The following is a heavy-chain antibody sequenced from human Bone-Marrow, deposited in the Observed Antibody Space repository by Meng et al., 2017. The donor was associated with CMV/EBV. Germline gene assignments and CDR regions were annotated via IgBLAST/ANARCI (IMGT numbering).Heavy chain of an antibody. Sequence: SETLSLTCTVSGGSISSSSYYWGWIRQPPGKGLEWIGSIYYSGSTYYNPSLKSRVTISVDTSKNQFSLKLSSVTAADTAVYYCARLIVVVPARGWFDPWGHGTLVTVSS. J-gene: IGHJ5*02. D-gene: IGHD2-2*01. V-gene: IGHV4-39*01. CDR1: GGSISSSSYY. CDR2: IYYSGST. CDR3: ARLIVVVPARGWFDP.